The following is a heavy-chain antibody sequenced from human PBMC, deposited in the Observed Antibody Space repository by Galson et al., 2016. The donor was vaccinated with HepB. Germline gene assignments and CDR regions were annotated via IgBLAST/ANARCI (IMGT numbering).Heavy chain of an antibody. Sequence: SVKVSCTASGYTFTTYAMHWVRQVPGQRLEWMGSINAGNGNTKHSQKFKGRVTITRDTSESTAYMELNSLTSEDTAVYYCARGIAGEPSANWFDPWGQGSLVTVSS. J-gene: IGHJ5*02. CDR3: ARGIAGEPSANWFDP. D-gene: IGHD2-21*01. CDR2: INAGNGNT. V-gene: IGHV1-3*01. CDR1: GYTFTTYA.